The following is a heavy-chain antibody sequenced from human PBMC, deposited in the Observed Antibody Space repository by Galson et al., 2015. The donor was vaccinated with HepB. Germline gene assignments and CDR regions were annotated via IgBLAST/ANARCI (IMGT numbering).Heavy chain of an antibody. D-gene: IGHD1-20*01. CDR2: IKQDGSEI. CDR3: ARDKTGLPGNWSPFDY. J-gene: IGHJ4*02. Sequence: SLRLSCAASGFTFSHYWMGWVRQAPGRGPEWVANIKQDGSEIYYVDSVKGRFSISRDNARNSLFLQMDSLRAEDTALYYCARDKTGLPGNWSPFDYWGQGTLVTVSS. V-gene: IGHV3-7*03. CDR1: GFTFSHYW.